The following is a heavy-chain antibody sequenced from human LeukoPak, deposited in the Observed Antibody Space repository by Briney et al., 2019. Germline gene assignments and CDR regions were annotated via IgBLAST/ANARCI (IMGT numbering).Heavy chain of an antibody. D-gene: IGHD6-13*01. Sequence: GGSLRLSCAASGFNVSSNYMSWVRQAPGKGLEWVSVIYSGGSTYYADSVKGRFTISRDNSKNTLYLQINSLRAEDTAVYYCARVGSMYSSSWYYFDDWGQGTLVAVP. CDR1: GFNVSSNY. J-gene: IGHJ4*02. V-gene: IGHV3-53*01. CDR2: IYSGGST. CDR3: ARVGSMYSSSWYYFDD.